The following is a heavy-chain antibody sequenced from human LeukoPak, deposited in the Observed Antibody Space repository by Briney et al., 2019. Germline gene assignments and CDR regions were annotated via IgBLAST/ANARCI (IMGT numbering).Heavy chain of an antibody. D-gene: IGHD1-26*01. CDR1: GDSITNFY. V-gene: IGHV4-4*07. CDR2: IFTSGFT. Sequence: SETLSLTCTVSGDSITNFYWSWIRQPAGKGLELIGRIFTSGFTTYDPSLKSRVTISVDTSKNQFSLKLSSVTAADTVVYYCASYEVGATTGGAFDIWGQGTMVTVSS. CDR3: ASYEVGATTGGAFDI. J-gene: IGHJ3*02.